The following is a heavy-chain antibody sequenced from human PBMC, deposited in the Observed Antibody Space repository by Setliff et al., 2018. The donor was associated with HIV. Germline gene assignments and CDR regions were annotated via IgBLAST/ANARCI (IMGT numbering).Heavy chain of an antibody. J-gene: IGHJ4*02. V-gene: IGHV3-73*01. Sequence: GGSLRLSCAASGFTFSGSDMYWVRQASGKGLEWVGLIRIKANNYATVYAASVEGRFTISRDDSKNMAYLRMSSLNTEDTAVYYCSSRTLLEAPGWGQGTLVTVSS. CDR1: GFTFSGSD. CDR2: IRIKANNYAT. CDR3: SSRTLLEAPG. D-gene: IGHD3-10*01.